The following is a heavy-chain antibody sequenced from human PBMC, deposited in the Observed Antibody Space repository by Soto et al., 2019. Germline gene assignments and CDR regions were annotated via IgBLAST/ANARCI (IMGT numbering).Heavy chain of an antibody. Sequence: EVQLVESGGGLVQPGGSLRLSCAASGFTFSSYEMNWVRQAPGKGLEWVSYISSSGSTIYYADSVKGRFTISRDNAKNTPYLQMNSLRAEDTAVYYCARIESIAARPTAFDIWGQGTMVTVSS. CDR3: ARIESIAARPTAFDI. V-gene: IGHV3-48*03. J-gene: IGHJ3*02. CDR2: ISSSGSTI. CDR1: GFTFSSYE. D-gene: IGHD6-6*01.